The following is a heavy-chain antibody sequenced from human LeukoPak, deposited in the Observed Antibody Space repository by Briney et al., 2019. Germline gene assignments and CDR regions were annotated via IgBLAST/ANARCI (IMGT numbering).Heavy chain of an antibody. D-gene: IGHD1-1*01. J-gene: IGHJ5*02. CDR1: GFTFSSYS. V-gene: IGHV3-48*01. CDR3: ARRTTNWNDVGWFDP. CDR2: ISSRSDTI. Sequence: GGSLRLSCAASGFTFSSYSMNWVRQAPGKGLEWVSFISSRSDTIYYADSVKGRFTISRDNTKNSLYLQMNSLRAEDTALYYCARRTTNWNDVGWFDPWGQGTLVIVSS.